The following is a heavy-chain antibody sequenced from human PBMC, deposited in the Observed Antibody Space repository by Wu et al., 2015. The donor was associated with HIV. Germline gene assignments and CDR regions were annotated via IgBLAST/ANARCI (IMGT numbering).Heavy chain of an antibody. D-gene: IGHD2-21*02. CDR2: INPSGGST. CDR3: ARDPHNCGGDCYIFDY. V-gene: IGHV1-46*01. J-gene: IGHJ4*02. Sequence: QVQLVQSGAEVKKPGASVKVSCKASGYTFTSYYMHWVRQAPGQGLEWMGIINPSGGSTSYAQKFQGRVTMTRDTSTSTVYMELSSLRSEDTAVYYCARDPHNCGGDCYIFDYWGQGTLVTVSS. CDR1: GYTFTSYY.